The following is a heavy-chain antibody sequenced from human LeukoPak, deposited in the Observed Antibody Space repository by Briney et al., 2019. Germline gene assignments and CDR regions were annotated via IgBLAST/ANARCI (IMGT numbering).Heavy chain of an antibody. CDR1: GYTFTGYY. J-gene: IGHJ4*02. Sequence: ASVKVSCKASGYTFTGYYMHWVRQAPGQGLEWMGWINPNSGGTNYAQKFQGRVTMTRDTSISTAYMELSRLRSDDTAVYYCAREAVAGGLGLDYWGQGTLVTVSS. V-gene: IGHV1-2*02. D-gene: IGHD6-19*01. CDR3: AREAVAGGLGLDY. CDR2: INPNSGGT.